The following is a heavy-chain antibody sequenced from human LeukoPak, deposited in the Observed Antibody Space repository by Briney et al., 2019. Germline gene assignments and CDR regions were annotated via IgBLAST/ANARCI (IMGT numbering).Heavy chain of an antibody. CDR3: ARESGKFDY. J-gene: IGHJ4*02. V-gene: IGHV3-43*02. CDR1: GFTFDDYA. CDR2: ISGDGVST. Sequence: GGSLRLSCAASGFTFDDYAMHWVRQAPGKGLEWVSLISGDGVSTFYADSVKGRFSISRDNSKNSLSLEMNSLRTEDTAMYYCARESGKFDYWGQGTLVAVSS.